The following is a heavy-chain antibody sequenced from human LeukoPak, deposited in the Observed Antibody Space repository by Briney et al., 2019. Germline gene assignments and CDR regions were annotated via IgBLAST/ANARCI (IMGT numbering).Heavy chain of an antibody. CDR2: ISYDGSNK. CDR1: GFTFSSYA. J-gene: IGHJ4*02. V-gene: IGHV3-30*04. Sequence: GGFLRLSCAASGFTFSSYAMHWVRQAPGKGLEWVAVISYDGSNKYYADSVKGRFTISRDNSKNTLYLQMNSLRAEDTAVYYCARDPTVVTPSYFDCWGQGTLVTVSS. CDR3: ARDPTVVTPSYFDC. D-gene: IGHD4-23*01.